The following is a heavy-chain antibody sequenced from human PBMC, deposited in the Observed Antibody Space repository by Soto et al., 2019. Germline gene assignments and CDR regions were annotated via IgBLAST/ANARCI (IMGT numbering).Heavy chain of an antibody. CDR2: ISGTGGGS. J-gene: IGHJ2*01. CDR1: GFTFSTYT. D-gene: IGHD6-19*01. V-gene: IGHV3-23*01. Sequence: EVQLLESGGGLVQPGGSLRLSCAASGFTFSTYTMSWVRQAPGKGMECVSAISGTGGGSSYTDSVKGRFTISRDNSKNTLSLQMDSLRAEDTARYYCAKRAVAGRDWYFDIWGRGTLVTVS. CDR3: AKRAVAGRDWYFDI.